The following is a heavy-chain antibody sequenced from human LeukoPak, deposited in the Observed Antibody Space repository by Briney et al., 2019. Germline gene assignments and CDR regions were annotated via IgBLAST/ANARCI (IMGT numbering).Heavy chain of an antibody. V-gene: IGHV4-34*01. D-gene: IGHD1-26*01. J-gene: IGHJ6*02. CDR1: GGSFSGYY. CDR3: ARGRGIVGVAAAPYGMDV. Sequence: SETLSLTCAVYGGSFSGYYWSWIRQPPGKGLEWIGEINHSGSTNYNPSLTSRVTISVDTSKNQFSLKLSSVTAADTAVYYCARGRGIVGVAAAPYGMDVWGQGTTVPVSS. CDR2: INHSGST.